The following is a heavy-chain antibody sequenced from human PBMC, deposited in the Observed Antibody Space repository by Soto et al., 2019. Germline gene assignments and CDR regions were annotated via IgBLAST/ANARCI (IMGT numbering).Heavy chain of an antibody. V-gene: IGHV4-30-4*01. CDR1: GGSISSGDYY. CDR3: ARHFSVDYFDY. J-gene: IGHJ4*02. Sequence: SETLSLTCTVSGGSISSGDYYWSWIRQHPGKGLEWIGYIYYSGSTYYNPSLKSRVTISVDTSKNQFSLKLSSVTAADTAVYYCARHFSVDYFDYWGQGALVTVSS. CDR2: IYYSGST.